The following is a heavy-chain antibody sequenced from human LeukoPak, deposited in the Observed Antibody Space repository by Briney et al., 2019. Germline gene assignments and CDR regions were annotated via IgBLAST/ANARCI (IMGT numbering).Heavy chain of an antibody. Sequence: GGSLRLSCAASGFTFSSYSMNWVRQAPGKGLEWISHIRDSGTTDYADSVKGRFTISRDNAKNSLYLQLSSLRAEDTAVYYCARDHDFAFDNWGQGTLVTVSS. J-gene: IGHJ4*02. CDR1: GFTFSSYS. CDR2: IRDSGTT. CDR3: ARDHDFAFDN. V-gene: IGHV3-48*01. D-gene: IGHD2-21*02.